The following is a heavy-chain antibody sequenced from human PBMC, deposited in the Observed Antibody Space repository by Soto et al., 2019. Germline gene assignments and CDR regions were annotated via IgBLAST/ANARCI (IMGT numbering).Heavy chain of an antibody. J-gene: IGHJ4*02. CDR3: ARVVDSSSWSPFDY. CDR2: IWYDGSNK. CDR1: GFTFSSYG. V-gene: IGHV3-33*01. D-gene: IGHD6-6*01. Sequence: GGSLRLSCAASGFTFSSYGMHWVRQAPGKGLEWVAVIWYDGSNKYYADSVKGRFTISRDNSKNTLYLQMNSLRAEDTAVYYCARVVDSSSWSPFDYWGQGTLVTVSS.